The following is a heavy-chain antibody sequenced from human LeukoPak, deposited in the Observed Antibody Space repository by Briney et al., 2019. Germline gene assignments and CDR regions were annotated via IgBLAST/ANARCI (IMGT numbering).Heavy chain of an antibody. CDR1: GYTFTSYG. Sequence: ASVKVSCKASGYTFTSYGISWVRQAPGQGLEWMGWISAYNGNTNYAQKLQGRVTMTTDTSTSTAYMELRSLRSDDTAVYYCARNARASDCTNGVCFADYWGQGTLVTVSS. D-gene: IGHD2-8*01. V-gene: IGHV1-18*01. J-gene: IGHJ4*02. CDR3: ARNARASDCTNGVCFADY. CDR2: ISAYNGNT.